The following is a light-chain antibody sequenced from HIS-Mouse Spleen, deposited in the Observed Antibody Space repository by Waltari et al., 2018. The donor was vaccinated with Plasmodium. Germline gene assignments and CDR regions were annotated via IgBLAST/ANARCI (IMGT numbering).Light chain of an antibody. CDR3: QQYDNLPLT. CDR2: DAS. CDR1: QDISNY. J-gene: IGKJ4*01. V-gene: IGKV1-33*01. Sequence: DIQITQSPSSLPASVGDRVTITCQASQDISNYLNLYQQKPGKAPKLLIYDASNLKTGVPSRFSGSGSGTDFTFTISSLQPEDIATYYCQQYDNLPLTFGGGTKVEIK.